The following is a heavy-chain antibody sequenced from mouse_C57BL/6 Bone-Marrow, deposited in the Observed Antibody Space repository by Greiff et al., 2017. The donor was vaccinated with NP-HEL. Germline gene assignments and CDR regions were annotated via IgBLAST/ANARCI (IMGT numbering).Heavy chain of an antibody. CDR2: IDPENGDT. Sequence: EVQGVESGAELVRPGASVKLSCTASGFNIKDDYMHWVKQRPEQGLEWIGWIDPENGDTEYASKFQGKATITADTSSNTAYLQLSSLTSEDTAVYYCTLLLRGFAYWGQGTLVTVSA. J-gene: IGHJ3*01. CDR3: TLLLRGFAY. CDR1: GFNIKDDY. D-gene: IGHD1-1*01. V-gene: IGHV14-4*01.